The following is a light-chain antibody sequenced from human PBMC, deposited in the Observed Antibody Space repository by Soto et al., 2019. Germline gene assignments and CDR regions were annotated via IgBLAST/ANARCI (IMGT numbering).Light chain of an antibody. CDR3: QQSYSNPVT. J-gene: IGKJ5*01. Sequence: DTHKTESPSSLCACVGHRVNITCRASQSITNYLNLYQQTPGKAPKLLIYAASSLQSGVPSRFSGSGSGTDFTLTISRQQPEDFATYCYQQSYSNPVTFGQGTRLEIK. CDR2: AAS. V-gene: IGKV1-39*01. CDR1: QSITNY.